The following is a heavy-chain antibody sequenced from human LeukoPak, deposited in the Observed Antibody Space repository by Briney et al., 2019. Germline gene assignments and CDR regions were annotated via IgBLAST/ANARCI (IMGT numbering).Heavy chain of an antibody. D-gene: IGHD3-16*01. CDR2: ISSSGSTI. CDR3: ARLRIRAAFDI. J-gene: IGHJ3*02. Sequence: PGGSLRLSCAASGFTFSSYEMNWVRQAPGKGLEWVSYISSSGSTIYYADSVKGRFTISRDNAKNSLYLQMNSLRAEDTAVYYCARLRIRAAFDIWGQGTMATVSS. CDR1: GFTFSSYE. V-gene: IGHV3-48*03.